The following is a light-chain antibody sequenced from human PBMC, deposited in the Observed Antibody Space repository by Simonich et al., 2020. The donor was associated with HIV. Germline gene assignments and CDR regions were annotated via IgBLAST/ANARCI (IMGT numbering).Light chain of an antibody. V-gene: IGLV6-57*01. CDR3: QSYDTSTRV. J-gene: IGLJ3*02. CDR1: SGSIASNY. CDR2: ENN. Sequence: NFMLTQPLSVSESPGKTVTISCTRSSGSIASNYVQWYQQRPGSSPTAVIYENNQRPSGVPARFSCSIDSSSNSASLTISGLKTEDEADYYCQSYDTSTRVFGGGTKLTVL.